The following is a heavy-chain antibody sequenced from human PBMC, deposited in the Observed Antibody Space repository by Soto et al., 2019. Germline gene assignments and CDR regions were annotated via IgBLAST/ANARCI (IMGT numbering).Heavy chain of an antibody. J-gene: IGHJ5*02. D-gene: IGHD5-18*01. CDR3: AKDSGYNYGYFRWFDP. V-gene: IGHV4-61*01. CDR2: IFYSGST. CDR1: GGSISSSRFY. Sequence: SETLSLTCTVSGGSISSSRFYWSWIRQPPGRGLEWIGHIFYSGSTNYNPALKSRVTISVDTSKSQFSLKLSSVTAADTAVYYCAKDSGYNYGYFRWFDPWGQGTLVTVSS.